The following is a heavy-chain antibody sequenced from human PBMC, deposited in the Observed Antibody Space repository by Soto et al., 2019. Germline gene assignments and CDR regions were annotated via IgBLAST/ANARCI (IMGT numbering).Heavy chain of an antibody. CDR1: GFTFSSYA. J-gene: IGHJ4*02. CDR3: AKVGLRYYYDSRYFDY. CDR2: ISGSGGST. Sequence: LRLSCATSGFTFSSYAMSWVRQAPGKGLEWVSAISGSGGSTYYADSVKGRFTISRDNSKNTLYLQMNSLRAEDTAVYYCAKVGLRYYYDSRYFDYWGQGTLVTVSS. D-gene: IGHD3-22*01. V-gene: IGHV3-23*01.